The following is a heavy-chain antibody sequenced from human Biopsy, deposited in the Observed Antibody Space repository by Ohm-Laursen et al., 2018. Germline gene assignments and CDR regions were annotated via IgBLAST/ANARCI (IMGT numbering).Heavy chain of an antibody. Sequence: SDTLSLTCAVSGDSISNDYWSWIRQSAGQGLEWIGRIHTSGSTNHNLSLKSRVTMSVDTSKNQFSLKLRSVTAADTAVYYCARGTGKYYVYGAFDIWGQGTMVTVPS. V-gene: IGHV4-4*07. D-gene: IGHD3/OR15-3a*01. J-gene: IGHJ3*02. CDR1: GDSISNDY. CDR3: ARGTGKYYVYGAFDI. CDR2: IHTSGST.